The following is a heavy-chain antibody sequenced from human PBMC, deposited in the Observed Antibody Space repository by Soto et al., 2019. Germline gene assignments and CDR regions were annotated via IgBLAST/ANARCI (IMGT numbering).Heavy chain of an antibody. D-gene: IGHD3-10*01. Sequence: GASVKVSGKASGYTFTNYVISWVRQAPGQGLEWMGWISAYNGNTKYAQKLQGRVTMTTDTSTSTAYMELRSLRSDDTAVYYCARGVGSGSYYNQYNWFDPWGQGTLVTVSS. CDR2: ISAYNGNT. J-gene: IGHJ5*02. CDR1: GYTFTNYV. V-gene: IGHV1-18*01. CDR3: ARGVGSGSYYNQYNWFDP.